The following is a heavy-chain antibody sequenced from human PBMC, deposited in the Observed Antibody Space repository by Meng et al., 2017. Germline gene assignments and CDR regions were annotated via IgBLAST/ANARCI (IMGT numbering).Heavy chain of an antibody. CDR1: GAPVTVGGHY. J-gene: IGHJ4*02. CDR2: IDYVGGT. D-gene: IGHD3-16*01. CDR3: ARPRGDYYFDY. Sequence: VRLQDPGQGLVSPPKTRPLPCTAPGAPVTVGGHYWSWIRQPPGKGLEWIGYIDYVGGTSYNPSPRSRVPISVDTSNNQFSLKLSSVTAADPAVFYCARPRGDYYFDYWGQGTLVTVSS. V-gene: IGHV4-61*08.